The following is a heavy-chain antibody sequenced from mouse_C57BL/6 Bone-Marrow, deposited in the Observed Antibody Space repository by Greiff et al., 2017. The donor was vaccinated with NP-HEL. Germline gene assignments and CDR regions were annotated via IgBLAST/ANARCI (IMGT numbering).Heavy chain of an antibody. Sequence: EVMLVESGGGLVQPGGSMKLSCAASGFTFSDAWMDWVRQSPEKGLEWVAEIRNKANNHATYYAESVKGRFTISRDDSKSSVYLQMNSLRAEDTGIYYCTPIYDGYLAWFAYWGQGTLVTVSA. CDR3: TPIYDGYLAWFAY. V-gene: IGHV6-6*01. D-gene: IGHD2-3*01. CDR1: GFTFSDAW. J-gene: IGHJ3*01. CDR2: IRNKANNHAT.